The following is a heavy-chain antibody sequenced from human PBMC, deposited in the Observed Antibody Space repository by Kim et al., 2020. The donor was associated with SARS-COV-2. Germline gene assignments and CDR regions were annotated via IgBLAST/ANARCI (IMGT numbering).Heavy chain of an antibody. CDR1: GFTFSSYW. J-gene: IGHJ4*02. CDR2: INSDGSST. Sequence: GGSLRLSCAASGFTFSSYWMHWVRQAPGKGLVWVSRINSDGSSTSYADSVKGRFTISRDNAKNTLYLQMNSLRAEDTAVYYCARGGYYYDSSGLIDYWGQGTLVTVSS. D-gene: IGHD3-22*01. V-gene: IGHV3-74*01. CDR3: ARGGYYYDSSGLIDY.